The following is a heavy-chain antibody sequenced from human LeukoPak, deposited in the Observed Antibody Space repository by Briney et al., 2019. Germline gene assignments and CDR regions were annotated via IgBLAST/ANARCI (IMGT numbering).Heavy chain of an antibody. CDR1: GGSIGNYY. D-gene: IGHD1-26*01. CDR3: ARDRGYFGMDV. V-gene: IGHV4-59*01. J-gene: IGHJ6*02. Sequence: KPSETLSLTCIVSGGSIGNYYWNWIRQPPGKGLEWIGYTSYSGNTIYNPSLKSRVTISIDPFKNQLSLKVTSVTAADTAVYYCARDRGYFGMDVWGQGTTVTISS. CDR2: TSYSGNT.